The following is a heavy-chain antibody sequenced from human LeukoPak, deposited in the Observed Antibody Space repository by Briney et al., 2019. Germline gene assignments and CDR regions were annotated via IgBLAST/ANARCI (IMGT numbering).Heavy chain of an antibody. V-gene: IGHV1-2*02. CDR1: GYTFTGYY. CDR3: AREDGSGSYPSSDY. D-gene: IGHD1-26*01. CDR2: INPNSGGT. Sequence: ASVKVSCKASGYTFTGYYMHWVRQAPGQGLEWMGWINPNSGGTNYAQKFQGRVTMTRDTSISTAYMELSRLRSDDTAVYYCAREDGSGSYPSSDYWGQGTLVTVSS. J-gene: IGHJ4*02.